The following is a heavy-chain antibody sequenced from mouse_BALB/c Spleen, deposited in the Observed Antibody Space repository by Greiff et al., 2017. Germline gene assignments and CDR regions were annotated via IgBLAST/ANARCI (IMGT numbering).Heavy chain of an antibody. Sequence: VMLVESGAELARPGASVKLSCKASGYTFTSYWMQWVKQRPGQGLEWIGAIYPGDGDTRYTQKFKGKATLTADKSSSTAYMQLSSLASEDSAVYYCARPLYGSSYWFAYWGQGTLVTVSA. J-gene: IGHJ3*01. CDR2: IYPGDGDT. D-gene: IGHD1-1*01. CDR3: ARPLYGSSYWFAY. V-gene: IGHV1-87*01. CDR1: GYTFTSYW.